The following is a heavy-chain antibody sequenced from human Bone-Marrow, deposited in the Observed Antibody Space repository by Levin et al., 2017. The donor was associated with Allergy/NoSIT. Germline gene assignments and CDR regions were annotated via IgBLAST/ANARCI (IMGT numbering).Heavy chain of an antibody. Sequence: SETLSLTCAVSGDSLSTGDYYWSWIRQTPVRGLEWLGHIEYSGDTYYNPSLESRITISIDTSKNQFSLRLRSVTVADTAMYFCARVGNSFAPWGQGILVTVSS. CDR2: IEYSGDT. V-gene: IGHV4-30-4*01. CDR1: GDSLSTGDYY. CDR3: ARVGNSFAP. J-gene: IGHJ5*02.